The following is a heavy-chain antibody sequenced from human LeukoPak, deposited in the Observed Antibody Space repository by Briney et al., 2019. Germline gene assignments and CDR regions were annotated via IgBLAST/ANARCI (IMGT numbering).Heavy chain of an antibody. Sequence: GGSLRLSCAASGFTFTSYAMSWVRKAPGKGPEWVSAISASGGNTYYAGSVKGRFAISRDNSKSTLYLQMNSLRAEDTAVYYCANWLEGAVAAFDYWGQGTPVTVSS. CDR2: ISASGGNT. V-gene: IGHV3-23*01. CDR1: GFTFTSYA. D-gene: IGHD6-19*01. J-gene: IGHJ4*02. CDR3: ANWLEGAVAAFDY.